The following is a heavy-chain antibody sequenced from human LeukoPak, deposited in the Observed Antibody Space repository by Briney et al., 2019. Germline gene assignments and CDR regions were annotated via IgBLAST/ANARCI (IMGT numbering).Heavy chain of an antibody. CDR2: INPNSGGT. CDR1: GYIFTGYY. J-gene: IGHJ4*02. Sequence: VASVKVSCKASGYIFTGYYMHWVRQAPGQGLEWMGWINPNSGGTNSAQKFQGRVTMTRDTSISTAYMELSRLTSDDTAVYYCARGEQEEEMATNPFDYWGQGTLVTVSS. V-gene: IGHV1-2*02. D-gene: IGHD5-24*01. CDR3: ARGEQEEEMATNPFDY.